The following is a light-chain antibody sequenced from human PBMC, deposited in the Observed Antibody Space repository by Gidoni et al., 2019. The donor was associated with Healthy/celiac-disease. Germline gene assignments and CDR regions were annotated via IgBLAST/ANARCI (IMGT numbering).Light chain of an antibody. CDR2: EDN. CDR3: QSYDSSNHWV. J-gene: IGLJ3*02. Sequence: FMLTQPHSVSESPGHTVTISCTRSSGSIASNYVQWYQQRPGSAPTTVSYEDNQRPSGVPDRFSGSIDSSSNSASLTISGLKTEDEADYYCQSYDSSNHWVFGGGTKLTVL. CDR1: SGSIASNY. V-gene: IGLV6-57*04.